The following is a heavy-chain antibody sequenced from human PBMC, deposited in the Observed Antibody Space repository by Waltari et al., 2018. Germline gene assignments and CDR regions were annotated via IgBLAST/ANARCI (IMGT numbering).Heavy chain of an antibody. D-gene: IGHD5-18*01. Sequence: QVQLVESGGGLVKPGGSLRLSCAASGFTFRDYYMSWIRQAPGNGLECVSYISNSTPIYYADSVKGRFTMSRDNAKNSLHLQMNSLRAEDTAVYYCARDEYSFGYWGQGTLVTVSS. V-gene: IGHV3-11*01. CDR2: ISNSTPI. J-gene: IGHJ4*02. CDR1: GFTFRDYY. CDR3: ARDEYSFGY.